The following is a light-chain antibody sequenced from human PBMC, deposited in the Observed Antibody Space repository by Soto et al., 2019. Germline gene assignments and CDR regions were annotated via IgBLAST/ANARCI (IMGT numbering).Light chain of an antibody. CDR2: STS. V-gene: IGKV3-20*01. CDR3: HQCGTTPPFT. J-gene: IGKJ3*01. CDR1: ESVSSSY. Sequence: EIVLTQSPGTLSLSPGERATLSCWASESVSSSYLAWYQQKPGQAPRLLIHSTSTRAPDIPDRFSGSGSGTHFALTIGRLEPEDCAVYYCHQCGTTPPFTFGPGTRVDIK.